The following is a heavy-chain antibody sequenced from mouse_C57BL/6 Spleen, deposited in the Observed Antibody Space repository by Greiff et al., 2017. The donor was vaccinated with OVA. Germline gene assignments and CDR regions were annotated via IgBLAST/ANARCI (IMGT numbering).Heavy chain of an antibody. V-gene: IGHV1-81*01. CDR2: IYPRSGNT. Sequence: VQLQQSGAELARPGASVKLSCKASGYTFTSYGISWVKQRTGQGLEWIGEIYPRSGNTYYNEKFKSKATLTADKSSSTAYMELRSLTSEDSAVYFCARRGYYGRSHYFDYWGQGTTLTVSS. CDR1: GYTFTSYG. CDR3: ARRGYYGRSHYFDY. J-gene: IGHJ2*01. D-gene: IGHD1-1*01.